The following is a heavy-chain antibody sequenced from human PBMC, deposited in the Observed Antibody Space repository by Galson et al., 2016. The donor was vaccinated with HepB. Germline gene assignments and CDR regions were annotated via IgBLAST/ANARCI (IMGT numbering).Heavy chain of an antibody. CDR2: ISSGGTYT. Sequence: SLRLSCAASGFMFRDYYMMWVRQPPGKGLEWISYISSGGTYTKYADAVKGRFSVTRDNANNSLFLQMDNLKEDDAAVYYCARTIMIRGVYESDWGQGTLVAVSS. CDR3: ARTIMIRGVYESD. D-gene: IGHD3-10*01. V-gene: IGHV3-11*03. J-gene: IGHJ4*02. CDR1: GFMFRDYY.